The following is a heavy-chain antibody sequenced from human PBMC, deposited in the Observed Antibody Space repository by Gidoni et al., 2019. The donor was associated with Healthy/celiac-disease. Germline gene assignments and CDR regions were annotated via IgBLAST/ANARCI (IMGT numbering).Heavy chain of an antibody. CDR3: ARGLAYYDYVWGSYRRYYFDY. D-gene: IGHD3-16*02. J-gene: IGHJ4*02. V-gene: IGHV3-7*01. CDR1: GFTFSSYW. Sequence: EVQLVEYGGGLVQPGGSLTLPCAASGFTFSSYWMSWVRQAPGKGLEWVANIKQDGSEKDYVDSVKGRFTISRDNAKNSLYLQMNSLRAEDTAVYYCARGLAYYDYVWGSYRRYYFDYWGQGTLVTVSS. CDR2: IKQDGSEK.